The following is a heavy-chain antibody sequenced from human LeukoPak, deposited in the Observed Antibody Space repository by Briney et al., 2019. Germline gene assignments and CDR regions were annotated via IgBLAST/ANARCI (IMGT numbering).Heavy chain of an antibody. CDR1: GFTFSSYG. J-gene: IGHJ4*02. CDR2: IRYDGSNK. Sequence: GGPLRLSCAASGFTFSSYGMHWVRQAPGKGLEWVAFIRYDGSNKYYADSVKGRFTISRDNSKNTLYLQMNSLRAEDTAVYYCAKDRNDYDYVWGSYRWFYFDYWGQGTLVTVSS. D-gene: IGHD3-16*02. CDR3: AKDRNDYDYVWGSYRWFYFDY. V-gene: IGHV3-30*02.